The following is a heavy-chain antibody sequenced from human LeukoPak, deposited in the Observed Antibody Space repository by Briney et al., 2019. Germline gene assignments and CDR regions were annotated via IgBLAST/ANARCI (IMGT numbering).Heavy chain of an antibody. CDR2: LYHSGSA. D-gene: IGHD2-15*01. J-gene: IGHJ3*02. CDR1: DYSIRSGYY. CDR3: ARQNIVVVVAATPGASDI. V-gene: IGHV4-38-2*01. Sequence: SETLSLTCDVSDYSIRSGYYRGWIRQPPGKGLEWIGSLYHSGSAYYSPSLKCRVTISLDTSNNELSLRLSSVTAADTAIYYCARQNIVVVVAATPGASDIWGQGTSVTVSS.